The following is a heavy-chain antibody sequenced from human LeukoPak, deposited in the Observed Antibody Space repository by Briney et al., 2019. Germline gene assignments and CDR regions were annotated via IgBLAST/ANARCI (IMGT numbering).Heavy chain of an antibody. D-gene: IGHD3-16*01. Sequence: PGGSLRLSCAASGFSFSSYGMSWVRQAPGKGLEWVSAISGSGGSTYYADSVKGRFTISRDNSKNTLYLQMNSLRAEDTAVYYCAKRGTGGPLQHWGQGTLVTVSS. J-gene: IGHJ1*01. CDR2: ISGSGGST. CDR1: GFSFSSYG. V-gene: IGHV3-23*01. CDR3: AKRGTGGPLQH.